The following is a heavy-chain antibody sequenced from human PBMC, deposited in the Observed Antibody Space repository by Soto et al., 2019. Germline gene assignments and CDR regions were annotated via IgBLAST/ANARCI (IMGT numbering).Heavy chain of an antibody. D-gene: IGHD6-13*01. Sequence: GASVKVSCKASGGTFSSYAISWVRQAPGQGLEWMGGIIPIFGTANYAQKFQGRVTITADESTSTAYMELSSLRSEDTAVDYCARTFSAAARMSDYWAQGPLVTVSS. CDR1: GGTFSSYA. CDR2: IIPIFGTA. CDR3: ARTFSAAARMSDY. V-gene: IGHV1-69*01. J-gene: IGHJ4*02.